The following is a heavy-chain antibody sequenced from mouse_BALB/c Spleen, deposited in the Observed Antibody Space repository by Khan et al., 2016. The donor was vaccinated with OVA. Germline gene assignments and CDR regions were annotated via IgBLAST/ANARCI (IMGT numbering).Heavy chain of an antibody. J-gene: IGHJ4*01. Sequence: VQLQESGPGLVKPSQSLSLTCTVTAYSITRDYAWNWIRQFPGNKLEWMGYITNSGSTNYNPSLKSRISITRDTSKNQFFLQLNSVTTEDTATYYCASELGRYYAMDYWGQGTSVTVSS. D-gene: IGHD4-1*01. V-gene: IGHV3-2*02. CDR2: ITNSGST. CDR1: AYSITRDYA. CDR3: ASELGRYYAMDY.